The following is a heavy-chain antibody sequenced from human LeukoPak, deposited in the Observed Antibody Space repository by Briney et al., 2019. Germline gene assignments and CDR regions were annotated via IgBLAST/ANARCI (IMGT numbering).Heavy chain of an antibody. Sequence: PGESLRLSCAASGFAFSSHWMTWVRQAPGKGLEWVANINREGSDKNYVDSVKGRFTISRDNDKNSLYLQMTSLRVEDTAVYYCARDGVRGGRDVWGQGTTVTVSA. CDR3: ARDGVRGGRDV. D-gene: IGHD3-16*01. J-gene: IGHJ6*01. CDR1: GFAFSSHW. V-gene: IGHV3-7*01. CDR2: INREGSDK.